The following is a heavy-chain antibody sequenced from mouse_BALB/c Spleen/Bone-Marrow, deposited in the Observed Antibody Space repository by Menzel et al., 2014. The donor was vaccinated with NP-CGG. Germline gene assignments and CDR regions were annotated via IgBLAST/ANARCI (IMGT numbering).Heavy chain of an antibody. V-gene: IGHV3-2*02. CDR3: SRSGNYGTRYYYAMDY. Sequence: EVQRVESGPGLVKPSQSLSLTCTVTGYSITSDYAWNWIRQFPGNKLEWMGYINYSGSTSYDPSLKSRISITRDTSKNQFFLQLNSVTTEDTATYYCSRSGNYGTRYYYAMDYWGQGTSVTVSS. J-gene: IGHJ4*01. D-gene: IGHD1-1*01. CDR1: GYSITSDYA. CDR2: INYSGST.